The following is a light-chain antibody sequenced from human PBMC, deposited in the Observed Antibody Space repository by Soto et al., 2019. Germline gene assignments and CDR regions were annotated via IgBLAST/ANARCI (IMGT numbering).Light chain of an antibody. CDR3: QQYYSTPWT. Sequence: DIVMTQSPDSLAVSLGERATINCKSSQSIFYSSNNKNYLTWYQQKPGQPPKLLIYWASTRESGVPDRFSGSGSGTDFTLTISSLQAEDVEVYSCQQYYSTPWTLGQGTKVDIK. V-gene: IGKV4-1*01. J-gene: IGKJ1*01. CDR2: WAS. CDR1: QSIFYSSNNKNY.